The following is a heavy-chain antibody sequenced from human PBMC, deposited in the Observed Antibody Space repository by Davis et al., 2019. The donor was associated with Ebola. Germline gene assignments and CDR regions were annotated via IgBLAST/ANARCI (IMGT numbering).Heavy chain of an antibody. CDR3: ARDRGMATKSGDY. D-gene: IGHD5-24*01. CDR1: GYTFTGYY. V-gene: IGHV1-2*04. CDR2: INPNSGGT. J-gene: IGHJ4*02. Sequence: AASVKVSCKASGYTFTGYYMHWVRQAPGQGLEWMGWINPNSGGTNYAQKFQGWVTMTRDTSISTAYMELSSLRSEDTAVYYCARDRGMATKSGDYWGQGTLVTVSS.